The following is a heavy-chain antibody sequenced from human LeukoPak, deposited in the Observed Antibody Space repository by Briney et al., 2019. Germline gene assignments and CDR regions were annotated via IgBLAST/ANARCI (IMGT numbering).Heavy chain of an antibody. D-gene: IGHD5-24*01. J-gene: IGHJ5*02. V-gene: IGHV3-7*01. CDR3: ARDRRDGYLRDWFDP. CDR2: IKQDGSEK. CDR1: GFTFSSYW. Sequence: GGSLRLSCAASGFTFSSYWMSWVRQAPGKGLEWVANIKQDGSEKYYVDSVKGRFTISRDNAKNSLYLQMNSLRAEDTAVYYCARDRRDGYLRDWFDPWGQGTLVTVSS.